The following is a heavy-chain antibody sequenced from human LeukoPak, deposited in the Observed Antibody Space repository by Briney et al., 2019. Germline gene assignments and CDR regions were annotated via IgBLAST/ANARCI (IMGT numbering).Heavy chain of an antibody. CDR2: ITYDGYYK. CDR3: ARDLGVDTATDLYYYYGMDV. CDR1: GFTFTSYG. D-gene: IGHD5-18*01. V-gene: IGHV3-30*03. Sequence: PGTSLRLSCAASGFTFTSYGMHWVRQAPGKGLEWVALITYDGYYKYYSDSVKGRFTISSDTSKNTMYLQMNSLRAEDTAVYYCARDLGVDTATDLYYYYGMDVWGQGTTVTVSS. J-gene: IGHJ6*02.